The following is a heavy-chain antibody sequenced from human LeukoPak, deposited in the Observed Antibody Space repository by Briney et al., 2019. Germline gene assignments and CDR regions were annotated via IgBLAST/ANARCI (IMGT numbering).Heavy chain of an antibody. Sequence: PSETLSLTCTVSGGSISSGGYYWSWIRQHPGKGLEWIGYIYYSGSTYYNPSLKSRVTISVDTSKNQFSLKLSSVTAADTAVYYCARGRYSYYGSGRHFDYWGQGTLVTVSS. CDR2: IYYSGST. D-gene: IGHD3-10*01. J-gene: IGHJ4*02. CDR1: GGSISSGGYY. CDR3: ARGRYSYYGSGRHFDY. V-gene: IGHV4-31*03.